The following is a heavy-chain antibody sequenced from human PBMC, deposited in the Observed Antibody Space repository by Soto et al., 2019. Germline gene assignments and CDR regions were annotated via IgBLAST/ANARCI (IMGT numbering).Heavy chain of an antibody. J-gene: IGHJ5*02. V-gene: IGHV4-38-2*01. CDR3: ARVISMVRGTNWFDP. CDR2: IYHSGST. CDR1: GYSISSGYY. Sequence: SETLSLTCAVSGYSISSGYYWGWIRQPPGKGLEWIGSIYHSGSTYYNPSLKSRVTISVDTSKNQFSLKLSSVTAADTAVYYCARVISMVRGTNWFDPFGQGTLVPVCS. D-gene: IGHD3-10*01.